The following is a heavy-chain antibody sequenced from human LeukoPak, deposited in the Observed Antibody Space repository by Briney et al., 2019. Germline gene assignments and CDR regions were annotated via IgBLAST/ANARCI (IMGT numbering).Heavy chain of an antibody. V-gene: IGHV3-30*02. CDR1: GFTFSSYG. Sequence: PGGSLRLSCAASGFTFSSYGMHWVRQAPGKGLEWVAFIRNDGSNKYYADSVKGRFTISRDNSKNTLYLQMNSLRAEDTAVYYCAKDVSADYYDSSGYYSEYFQHWGQGTLVTVSS. CDR2: IRNDGSNK. J-gene: IGHJ1*01. D-gene: IGHD3-22*01. CDR3: AKDVSADYYDSSGYYSEYFQH.